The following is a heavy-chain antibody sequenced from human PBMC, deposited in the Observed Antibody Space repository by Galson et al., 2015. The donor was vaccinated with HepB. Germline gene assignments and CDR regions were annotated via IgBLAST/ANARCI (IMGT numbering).Heavy chain of an antibody. CDR3: ARDGGSGSFHFDY. CDR2: IWYDGSNK. CDR1: GFTFSSYG. D-gene: IGHD3-10*01. J-gene: IGHJ4*02. Sequence: SLRLSCAASGFTFSSYGMHWVRQAPGKGLEWVAVIWYDGSNKYYADSVKGRFTRSRDNSKNTLYLQMNSLRAEDTAVYYCARDGGSGSFHFDYWGQGTLVTVSS. V-gene: IGHV3-33*08.